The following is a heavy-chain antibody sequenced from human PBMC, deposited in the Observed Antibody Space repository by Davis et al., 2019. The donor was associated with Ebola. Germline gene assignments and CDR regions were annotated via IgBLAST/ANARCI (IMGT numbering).Heavy chain of an antibody. CDR2: ISWNSGSI. CDR3: AKDKAYSGSYSGAFDI. D-gene: IGHD1-26*01. Sequence: PGGSLRLSCAASGFTFDDYAMHWVRHAPGKGLEWVSGISWNSGSIGYADSVKGRFTISRDNAKNSLYLQMNSLRAEDTALYYCAKDKAYSGSYSGAFDIWGQGTMVTVSS. V-gene: IGHV3-9*01. CDR1: GFTFDDYA. J-gene: IGHJ3*02.